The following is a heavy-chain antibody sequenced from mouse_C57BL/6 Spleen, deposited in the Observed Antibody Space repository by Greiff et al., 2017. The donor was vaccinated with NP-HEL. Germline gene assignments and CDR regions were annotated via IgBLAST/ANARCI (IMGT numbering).Heavy chain of an antibody. Sequence: VQLQQSGAELVRPGTSVKVSCKASGYAFTNYLIEWVKQRPGQGLEWIGVINPGSGGTNYNEKFKGKATLTADKSSSTAYMQLSSLTSEDSAVYFCANYYYGSSFAYWGQGTLVTVSA. CDR3: ANYYYGSSFAY. CDR1: GYAFTNYL. CDR2: INPGSGGT. V-gene: IGHV1-54*01. J-gene: IGHJ3*01. D-gene: IGHD1-1*01.